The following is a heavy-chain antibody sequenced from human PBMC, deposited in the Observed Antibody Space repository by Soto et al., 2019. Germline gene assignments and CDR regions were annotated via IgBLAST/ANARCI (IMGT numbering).Heavy chain of an antibody. Sequence: GGSLRLSCAASGFTFSSYAMSWVRQAPGKGLEWVSAISGSGGSTYYADSVKDRFTISRDNSKNTLYLQMNSLRAEGTAVYYCAKAVGYSSSWYKIGAFDIWGQGTMVTVSS. V-gene: IGHV3-23*01. CDR2: ISGSGGST. CDR1: GFTFSSYA. J-gene: IGHJ3*02. CDR3: AKAVGYSSSWYKIGAFDI. D-gene: IGHD6-13*01.